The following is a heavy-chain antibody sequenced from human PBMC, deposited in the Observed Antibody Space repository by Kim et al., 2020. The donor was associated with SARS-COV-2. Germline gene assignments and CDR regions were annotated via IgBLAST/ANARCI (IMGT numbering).Heavy chain of an antibody. V-gene: IGHV4-31*03. CDR3: ARDQRHCGGDCYYGWWYFDL. CDR2: IYYSGST. Sequence: SETLSLTCTVSGGSISSGGYYWSWIRQHPGKGLEWIGYIYYSGSTYYNPSLKSRVTISVDTSKNQFSLKLSSVTAADTAVYYCARDQRHCGGDCYYGWWYFDLWGRGTLVTVSS. CDR1: GGSISSGGYY. J-gene: IGHJ2*01. D-gene: IGHD2-21*02.